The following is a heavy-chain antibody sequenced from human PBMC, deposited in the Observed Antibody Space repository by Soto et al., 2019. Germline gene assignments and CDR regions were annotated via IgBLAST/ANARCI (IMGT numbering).Heavy chain of an antibody. V-gene: IGHV3-48*01. CDR1: GFTFSSYS. Sequence: GGSLRLSCAASGFTFSSYSMNWVRQPPGKGREWVSHISSSGSTIYYADSVKGRFTISRDNAENSLYLQMNSLRAEDTAVYYCVRTSTYCSSNSCYSYWGQGALVTVSS. D-gene: IGHD2-2*01. CDR3: VRTSTYCSSNSCYSY. J-gene: IGHJ4*02. CDR2: ISSSGSTI.